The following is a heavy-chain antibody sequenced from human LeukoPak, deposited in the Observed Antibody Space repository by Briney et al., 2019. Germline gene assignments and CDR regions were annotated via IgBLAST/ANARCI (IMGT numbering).Heavy chain of an antibody. V-gene: IGHV3-21*01. CDR3: ATYYDILTGSHSFDI. J-gene: IGHJ3*02. CDR1: GFTFNTFN. CDR2: ITSGGDYI. Sequence: GGSLRLSCAASGFTFNTFNMNWVRQAPGKGLEWVSSITSGGDYIYYADSVKGRFTTSRDNAKNSLSLQLNSLRVEDTAVYYCATYYDILTGSHSFDIWGQGTMVTVSS. D-gene: IGHD3-9*01.